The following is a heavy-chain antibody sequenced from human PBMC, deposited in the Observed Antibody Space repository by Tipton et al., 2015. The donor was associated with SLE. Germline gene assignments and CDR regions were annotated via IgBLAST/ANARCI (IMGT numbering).Heavy chain of an antibody. V-gene: IGHV4-39*07. Sequence: PGLVKPSETLSLTCSGSGDSLTSTNYYWGWIRQPPGRALEWIGNILSSGSTYYNPSLKSRVTMSVDTSKNHFFLNLKSVTAADTAVYYCARRGGWYYFDSWGQGTLVTVSS. CDR2: ILSSGST. J-gene: IGHJ4*02. CDR3: ARRGGWYYFDS. CDR1: GDSLTSTNYY. D-gene: IGHD2-15*01.